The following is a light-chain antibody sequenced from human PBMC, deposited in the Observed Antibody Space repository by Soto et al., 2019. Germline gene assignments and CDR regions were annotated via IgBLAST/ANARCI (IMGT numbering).Light chain of an antibody. Sequence: DIQMTQSPSTLSASIGYRVAIACRASQGISNWLAWYQQKPGKAPKLLIFHASSLESGVPSRFSGSGSGTEFTLTISSLQSDDFATYYCQQYNTYPTFGQGTKVDIK. V-gene: IGKV1-5*01. CDR1: QGISNW. J-gene: IGKJ1*01. CDR2: HAS. CDR3: QQYNTYPT.